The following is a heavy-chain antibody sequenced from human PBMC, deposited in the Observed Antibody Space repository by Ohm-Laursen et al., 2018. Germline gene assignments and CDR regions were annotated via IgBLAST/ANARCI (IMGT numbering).Heavy chain of an antibody. CDR2: ISGSGGST. J-gene: IGHJ6*02. V-gene: IGHV3-23*01. Sequence: SLRLSCTASGFSFSSYAMSWVRQAPGKGLEWVSAISGSGGSTYYADSVKGRFTISRDNSKNTLYLQMNSLRAEDTAVYYCAKKAAAAGYYYYGMDVWGQGTTVTVSS. CDR3: AKKAAAAGYYYYGMDV. D-gene: IGHD6-13*01. CDR1: GFSFSSYA.